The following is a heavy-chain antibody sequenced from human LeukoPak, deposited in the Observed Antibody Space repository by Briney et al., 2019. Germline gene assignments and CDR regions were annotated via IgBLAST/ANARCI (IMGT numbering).Heavy chain of an antibody. CDR1: GFTFSSYG. Sequence: GRSLRLSCAASGFTFSSYGMHWVRQAPGKGLEWVAGISYDGSNEFYADSVKGRFTISRDNSKNTLFLQMDSLRADDTAVYYCARHSSSWHYFDYWGQGTLVTVSS. J-gene: IGHJ4*02. CDR2: ISYDGSNE. V-gene: IGHV3-30*03. D-gene: IGHD6-13*01. CDR3: ARHSSSWHYFDY.